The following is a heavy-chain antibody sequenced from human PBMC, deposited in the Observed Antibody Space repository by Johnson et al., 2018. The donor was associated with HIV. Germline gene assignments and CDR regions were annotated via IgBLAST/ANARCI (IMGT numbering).Heavy chain of an antibody. D-gene: IGHD1-26*01. Sequence: VQLVESGGGLVQPGGSLRLSCAASGFTFSSYWMSWVRQAPGKGLAWVANIKQDGSEKYYVASVKGRFTISRDNAKNSLYLQMNSLRAEDTAVYYCARENWELRCDAFDIWGQGTMVTVSS. J-gene: IGHJ3*02. V-gene: IGHV3-7*05. CDR3: ARENWELRCDAFDI. CDR2: IKQDGSEK. CDR1: GFTFSSYW.